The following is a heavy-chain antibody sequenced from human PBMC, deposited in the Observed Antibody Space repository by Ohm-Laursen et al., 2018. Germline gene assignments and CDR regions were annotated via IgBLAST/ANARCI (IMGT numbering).Heavy chain of an antibody. CDR2: VFYSGST. D-gene: IGHD5-24*01. CDR3: VRQIERDGYDY. Sequence: SDTLSLTCTVSGGSVNSRDYYWGWIRQPPGKGLEWVASVFYSGSTYYSPSLKSRVTIYIDTSKNQFSVNLRSVTAADTAVYYCVRQIERDGYDYWGQGTLVTVSS. CDR1: GGSVNSRDYY. V-gene: IGHV4-39*01. J-gene: IGHJ4*02.